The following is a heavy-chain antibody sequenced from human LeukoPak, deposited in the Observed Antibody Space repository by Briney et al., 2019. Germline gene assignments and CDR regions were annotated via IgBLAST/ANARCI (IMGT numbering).Heavy chain of an antibody. J-gene: IGHJ3*02. CDR3: AHLTGYSHDAFDI. CDR1: GFTFSSYE. V-gene: IGHV3-53*01. CDR2: IYSGGST. D-gene: IGHD3-9*01. Sequence: GGSLRLSCAASGFTFSSYEMNWVRQAPGKGLEWVSVIYSGGSTYYADSVKGRFTISRDNSKNTLYLQMNSLRAEDTAVYYCAHLTGYSHDAFDIWGQGTMVTVSS.